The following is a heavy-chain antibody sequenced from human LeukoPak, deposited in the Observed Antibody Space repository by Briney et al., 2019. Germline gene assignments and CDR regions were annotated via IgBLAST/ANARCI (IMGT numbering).Heavy chain of an antibody. V-gene: IGHV4-30-2*06. CDR2: IYHSRST. J-gene: IGHJ5*01. Sequence: SETLSLTCTVSGDSISSDGYYWSWIRQSPGKGLEWIGYIYHSRSTKYNPSLKSRVTISVDTSKNPFSLKVSSVTAADTAVYYCARVDSNGWFDSWGQGTLVTVSS. D-gene: IGHD3-22*01. CDR1: GDSISSDGYY. CDR3: ARVDSNGWFDS.